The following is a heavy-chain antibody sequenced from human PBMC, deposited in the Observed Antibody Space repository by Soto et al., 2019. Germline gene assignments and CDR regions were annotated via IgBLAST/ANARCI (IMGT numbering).Heavy chain of an antibody. V-gene: IGHV3-33*01. D-gene: IGHD6-13*01. Sequence: PGGSLRLSCAASGFTFSSYGMHWVRQAPGKGLEWVAVIWYDGSNKYYADSVKGRFTISRDNSKNTLYLQMNSLRAEDTAVYYFARDRIAAAGHYYYYGMDVWGQGTTVTVSS. CDR1: GFTFSSYG. J-gene: IGHJ6*02. CDR2: IWYDGSNK. CDR3: ARDRIAAAGHYYYYGMDV.